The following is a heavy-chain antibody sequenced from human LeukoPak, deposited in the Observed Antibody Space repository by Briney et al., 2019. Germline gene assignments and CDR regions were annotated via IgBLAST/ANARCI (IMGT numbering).Heavy chain of an antibody. Sequence: GGSLRLSCAACVFIFSNYAMRGLREARGRGVQGVSAIDGCDYKTYCADCEGRRFTISRDNTKNTLYLQTISLRGEDTAVYYCAKVGQHYYDILTGPEADYWGQGTLVTVSS. D-gene: IGHD3-9*01. CDR3: AKVGQHYYDILTGPEADY. CDR1: VFIFSNYA. J-gene: IGHJ4*02. CDR2: IDGCDYKT. V-gene: IGHV3-23*01.